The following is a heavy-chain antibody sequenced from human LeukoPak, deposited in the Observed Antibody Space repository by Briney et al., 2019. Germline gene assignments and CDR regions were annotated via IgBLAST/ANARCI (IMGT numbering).Heavy chain of an antibody. Sequence: SETLSPTCTVSGGSVSSGSYYWSWIRQPPGKGLEWIGYIYYSGSTNYNPSLKSRVTISVDTSKNQFSLKLSSVTAADTAVYYCARDRGGYSGYDYYFDYWGQGSLVTVSS. D-gene: IGHD5-12*01. J-gene: IGHJ4*02. CDR1: GGSVSSGSYY. CDR2: IYYSGST. V-gene: IGHV4-61*01. CDR3: ARDRGGYSGYDYYFDY.